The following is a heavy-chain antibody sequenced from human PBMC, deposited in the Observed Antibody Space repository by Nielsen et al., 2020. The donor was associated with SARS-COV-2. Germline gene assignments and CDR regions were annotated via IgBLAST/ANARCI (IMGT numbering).Heavy chain of an antibody. V-gene: IGHV1-69*13. CDR2: IIPNFGTA. D-gene: IGHD1-26*01. CDR3: AHLGATDEDAFDI. J-gene: IGHJ3*02. CDR1: GGTFSSYA. Sequence: SVKVSCKASGGTFSSYAISWVRQAPGQGLEWMGGIIPNFGTANYAQKFQGRVTITADESTSTAYMELSSLRSEDTAVYYCAHLGATDEDAFDIWGQGTMVTVSS.